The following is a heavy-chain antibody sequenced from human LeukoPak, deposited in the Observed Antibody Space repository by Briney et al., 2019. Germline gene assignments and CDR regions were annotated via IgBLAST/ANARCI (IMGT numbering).Heavy chain of an antibody. D-gene: IGHD2/OR15-2a*01. CDR3: ARANIADAFDI. CDR1: DGSISSSSYY. V-gene: IGHV4-39*07. J-gene: IGHJ3*02. Sequence: SETLSLTCTVSDGSISSSSYYWGWIRQPPGKGLEWIGSIYYSGSTYYNPSLKSRVTISVDTSKNQFSLKLSSVTAADTAVYYCARANIADAFDIWGQGTMVTVSS. CDR2: IYYSGST.